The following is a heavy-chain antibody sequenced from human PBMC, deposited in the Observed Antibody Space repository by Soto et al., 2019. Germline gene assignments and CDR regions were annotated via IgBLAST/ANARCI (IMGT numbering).Heavy chain of an antibody. V-gene: IGHV1-69*12. J-gene: IGHJ6*02. CDR2: IIPIFGTP. CDR3: ARGVTIFGVVTTYYYYGMDA. Sequence: QVQLVQSGAEVKKPGSSVKVSCKASGGTFSNYALTWARQAPGQGLEWMGGIIPIFGTPNYAQKFRGRVTITADESTSTAYMELSSLRSEDTAVYYCARGVTIFGVVTTYYYYGMDAWGQGTTVTVSS. D-gene: IGHD3-3*01. CDR1: GGTFSNYA.